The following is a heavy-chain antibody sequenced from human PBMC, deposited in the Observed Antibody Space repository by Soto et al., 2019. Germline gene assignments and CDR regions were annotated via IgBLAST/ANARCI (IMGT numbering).Heavy chain of an antibody. Sequence: SQTLSLTCAISGDSVSSYSAAWNWSRQSPSGGLEWLGRTYYRSRFFSDYAESVKSRIIINPDTSKNQFSLQLTSVTPEDTAVYYCVRDRYSSSGWFDPWGQGTPVTVSS. CDR3: VRDRYSSSGWFDP. D-gene: IGHD3-10*01. CDR2: TYYRSRFFS. CDR1: GDSVSSYSAA. J-gene: IGHJ5*02. V-gene: IGHV6-1*01.